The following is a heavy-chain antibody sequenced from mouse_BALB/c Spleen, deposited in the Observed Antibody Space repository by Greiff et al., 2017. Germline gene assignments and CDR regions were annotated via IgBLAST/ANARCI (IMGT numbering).Heavy chain of an antibody. Sequence: VQLVESGPGLVQPSQSLSITCTVSGFSLTSYGVHWVRQSPGKGLEWLGVIWSGGSTDYNAAFISRLSISKDNSKSQVFFKMNSLQANDTAIYYCARKGGYYVHYYAMDYWGQGTSVTVSS. J-gene: IGHJ4*01. CDR2: IWSGGST. V-gene: IGHV2-2*02. CDR1: GFSLTSYG. D-gene: IGHD2-3*01. CDR3: ARKGGYYVHYYAMDY.